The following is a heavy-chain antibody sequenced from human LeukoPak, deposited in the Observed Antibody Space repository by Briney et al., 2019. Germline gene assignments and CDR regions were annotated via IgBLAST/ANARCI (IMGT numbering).Heavy chain of an antibody. D-gene: IGHD3-3*01. CDR2: INPSGGST. CDR1: GYTFTAYY. J-gene: IGHJ4*02. Sequence: ASVTVSFKASGYTFTAYYMHWVGQAPGQGREGMGIINPSGGSTSYAQKFQGRVTITRETATSTVYMELSSLRSEDTAVYYCARDGEYYDFWSGYYISVRYFDYWGQGTLVTVS. V-gene: IGHV1-46*01. CDR3: ARDGEYYDFWSGYYISVRYFDY.